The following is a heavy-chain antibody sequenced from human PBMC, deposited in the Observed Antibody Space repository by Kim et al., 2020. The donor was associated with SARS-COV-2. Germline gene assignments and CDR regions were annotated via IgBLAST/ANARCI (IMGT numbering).Heavy chain of an antibody. V-gene: IGHV3-15*01. D-gene: IGHD3-10*01. CDR2: IKSKTDGGTT. J-gene: IGHJ5*02. Sequence: GGSLRLSCAASGFTFSNAWMSWVRQAPGKGLEWVGRIKSKTDGGTTDYAAPVKGRFTISRDDSKNTLYLQMNSLKTEDTAVYYCTLPFGGSGSYPTIPTGGVDPWGQGTLVTVSS. CDR1: GFTFSNAW. CDR3: TLPFGGSGSYPTIPTGGVDP.